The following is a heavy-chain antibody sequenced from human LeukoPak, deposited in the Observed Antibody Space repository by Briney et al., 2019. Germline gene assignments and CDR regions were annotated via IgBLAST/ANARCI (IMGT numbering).Heavy chain of an antibody. CDR1: GFTVSRNY. CDR3: ARESDILTGYPLDY. D-gene: IGHD3-9*01. Sequence: GGSLRLSCAASGFTVSRNYMNWVRQAPGKGLEWVSVIYSGGSTYYADSVKGRFTISRDDSKKTVYLQMNCLRAEDTAVYYCARESDILTGYPLDYWGQGTLVTASA. J-gene: IGHJ4*02. CDR2: IYSGGST. V-gene: IGHV3-66*01.